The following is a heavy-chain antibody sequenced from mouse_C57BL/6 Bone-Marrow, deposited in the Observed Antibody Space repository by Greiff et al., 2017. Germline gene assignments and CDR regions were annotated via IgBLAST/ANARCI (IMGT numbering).Heavy chain of an antibody. CDR3: AREGYSSGYC. J-gene: IGHJ2*01. CDR1: GYTFTSYG. Sequence: QVQLQQSGAELARPGASVKLSCKASGYTFTSYGISWVKQRTGQGLEWIGEIYPRSGNTYYNEKVKGKATLTADKSSSTAYMELRSLTSEDSAVYFCAREGYSSGYCWGQGTTLTVSS. V-gene: IGHV1-81*01. D-gene: IGHD3-2*02. CDR2: IYPRSGNT.